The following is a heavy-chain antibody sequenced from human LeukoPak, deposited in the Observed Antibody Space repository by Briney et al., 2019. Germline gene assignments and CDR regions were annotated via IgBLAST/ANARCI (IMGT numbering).Heavy chain of an antibody. J-gene: IGHJ4*02. Sequence: GGSLRLSCAASGFTFRSYAMSWVRQAPGKGLEWVSAISGSGDSTYYADSVKGRFTISRDNAKNSLYLQMNSLRAEDAAVYYCARVDWNYGEEYWGQGTLVTVSS. CDR3: ARVDWNYGEEY. CDR2: ISGSGDST. D-gene: IGHD1-7*01. CDR1: GFTFRSYA. V-gene: IGHV3-23*01.